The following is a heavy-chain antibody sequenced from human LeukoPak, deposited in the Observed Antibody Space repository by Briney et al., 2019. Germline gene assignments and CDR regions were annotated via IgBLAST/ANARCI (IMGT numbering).Heavy chain of an antibody. V-gene: IGHV4-4*07. CDR3: ARSTGSHSLYYYYMDV. J-gene: IGHJ6*03. CDR2: VSASGSA. Sequence: SETLSLTCTVSGGSIRNDYWSWIRQPAGEGLEWIGRVSASGSANSNPSLQSRVLMSVDTSKNQFSLRLNSVTAADTAVYYCARSTGSHSLYYYYMDVWGKGTTVTVSS. D-gene: IGHD2-21*01. CDR1: GGSIRNDY.